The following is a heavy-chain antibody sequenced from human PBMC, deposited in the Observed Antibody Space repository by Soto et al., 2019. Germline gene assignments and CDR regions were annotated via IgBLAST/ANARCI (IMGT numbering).Heavy chain of an antibody. CDR1: GFTVSSNY. CDR3: AREIVVDSYGSGSKVPYGMDV. J-gene: IGHJ6*02. D-gene: IGHD3-10*01. Sequence: EVQQVETGGGLIQPGGSLRLSCAASGFTVSSNYMSWVRQAPGKGLEWVSVIYSGGSTYYADSVKGRLTISRDNSKNTPYLQMNSLRGEGSAVYYCAREIVVDSYGSGSKVPYGMDVWGQGTTYTVSS. CDR2: IYSGGST. V-gene: IGHV3-53*02.